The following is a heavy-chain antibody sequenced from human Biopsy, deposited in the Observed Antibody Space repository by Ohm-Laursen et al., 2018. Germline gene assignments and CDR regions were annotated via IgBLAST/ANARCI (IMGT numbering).Heavy chain of an antibody. Sequence: GATVKISCKVSGYTFTNYAINWVRQAPGQGLEWLGWISVKTGNTNYTQKLQGGVTMTTDTSTNTAYMELRSLRPDDTALYYCAREGTSVTFFGKISDYYFDFWGPGTVVTVSS. D-gene: IGHD3-3*01. CDR2: ISVKTGNT. V-gene: IGHV1-18*01. CDR3: AREGTSVTFFGKISDYYFDF. J-gene: IGHJ4*02. CDR1: GYTFTNYA.